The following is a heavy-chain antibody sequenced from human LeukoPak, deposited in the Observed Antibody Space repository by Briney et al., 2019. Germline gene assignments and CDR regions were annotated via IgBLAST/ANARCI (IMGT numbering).Heavy chain of an antibody. CDR1: GFTFTSYT. J-gene: IGHJ4*02. D-gene: IGHD3-16*01. CDR2: IWYDGSNK. CDR3: ARGPVYYFDY. Sequence: GGSLRLSCAASGFTFTSYTMTWVRQAPGKGLEWVAVIWYDGSNKYYADSVKGRFTISRDNSKNTLYLQMNSLRAEDTAVYYCARGPVYYFDYWGQGTLVTVSS. V-gene: IGHV3-33*08.